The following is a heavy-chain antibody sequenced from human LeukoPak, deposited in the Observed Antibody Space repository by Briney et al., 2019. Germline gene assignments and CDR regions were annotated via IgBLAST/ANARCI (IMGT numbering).Heavy chain of an antibody. J-gene: IGHJ4*02. CDR1: GFTFSSYA. V-gene: IGHV3-23*01. CDR3: AKSRSEYYDSSGPFDY. CDR2: ISGSGGST. D-gene: IGHD3-22*01. Sequence: GGSLRLSCAASGFTFSSYAMSWVRQAPGKGLEWVSAISGSGGSTYYADSVKGRFTISRDNSQNTLYLQMNSLRAEDTAVYYCAKSRSEYYDSSGPFDYWGQGTLVTVSS.